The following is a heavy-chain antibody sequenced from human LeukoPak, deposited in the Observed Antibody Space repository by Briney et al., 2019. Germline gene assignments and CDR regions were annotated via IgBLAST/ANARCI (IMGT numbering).Heavy chain of an antibody. D-gene: IGHD3-9*01. CDR1: GLTFSSYA. Sequence: GGSLRLSCAASGLTFSSYAMHWVRQAPGKGLEWEAVISYDGSNKYYADSVKGRFTISRDNSKNTLYLQMNSLRAEDTAVYYCARAGLRYFDWLSHGDYWGQGTLVTVSS. CDR3: ARAGLRYFDWLSHGDY. CDR2: ISYDGSNK. V-gene: IGHV3-30*04. J-gene: IGHJ4*02.